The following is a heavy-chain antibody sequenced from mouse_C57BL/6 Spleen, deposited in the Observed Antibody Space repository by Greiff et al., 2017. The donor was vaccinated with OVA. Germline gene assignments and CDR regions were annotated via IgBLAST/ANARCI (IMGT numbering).Heavy chain of an antibody. Sequence: EVKVVESGGDLVKPGGSLKLSCAASGFTFSSYGMSWVRQTPDKRLEWVATISSGGSYTYYPDSVKGRFTISRDNAKNTLYLQMSSLKSEDTAMYYCVRQEGNYYFDYWGQGTTLTVSS. CDR2: ISSGGSYT. J-gene: IGHJ2*01. CDR1: GFTFSSYG. CDR3: VRQEGNYYFDY. V-gene: IGHV5-6*01.